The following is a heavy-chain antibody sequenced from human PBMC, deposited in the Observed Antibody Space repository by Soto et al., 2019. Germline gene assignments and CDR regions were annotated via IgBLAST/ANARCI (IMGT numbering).Heavy chain of an antibody. D-gene: IGHD2-2*01. V-gene: IGHV4-59*01. CDR3: ARNIVVVPAAISVWFDP. CDR2: IYYSGST. CDR1: GGSISSYY. Sequence: SETLSLTCTVSGGSISSYYWSWIRQPPGKGLEWIGYIYYSGSTNYNPSLKSRVTISVDTSKNQFSLKLSSVTAADTAVYYCARNIVVVPAAISVWFDPWGQGTLVTVSS. J-gene: IGHJ5*02.